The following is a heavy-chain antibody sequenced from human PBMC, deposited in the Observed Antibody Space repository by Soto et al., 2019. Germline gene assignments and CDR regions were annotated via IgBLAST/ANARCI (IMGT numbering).Heavy chain of an antibody. Sequence: GGSLRLSCAASGFTFSGSAMHWVRQASGKGLEWVGRIRSKANSYATAYAASVKGRFTISRDDSKNTAYLQMNSLKTEDTAVYYCTSICGGDCSPEGWGQGTLVTVSS. CDR2: IRSKANSYAT. CDR1: GFTFSGSA. J-gene: IGHJ4*02. CDR3: TSICGGDCSPEG. D-gene: IGHD2-21*02. V-gene: IGHV3-73*01.